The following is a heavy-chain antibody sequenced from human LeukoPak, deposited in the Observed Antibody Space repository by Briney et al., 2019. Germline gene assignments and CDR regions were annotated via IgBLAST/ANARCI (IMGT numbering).Heavy chain of an antibody. D-gene: IGHD1-1*01. Sequence: GGSLRLSCAASGFTFSSYAMHWVRQAPGKGLEWVAVISYDGSNKYYADSVKGRFTISRDNSKNTLYLQMNSLRAEDTAVYYCARARTGTIYYYYGMDVWGQGTTVTVSS. J-gene: IGHJ6*02. CDR1: GFTFSSYA. CDR3: ARARTGTIYYYYGMDV. CDR2: ISYDGSNK. V-gene: IGHV3-30-3*01.